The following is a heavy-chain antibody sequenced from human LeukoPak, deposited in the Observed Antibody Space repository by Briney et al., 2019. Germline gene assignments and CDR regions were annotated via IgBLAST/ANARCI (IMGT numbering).Heavy chain of an antibody. V-gene: IGHV3-30*18. CDR2: ISFDGSNK. CDR3: AKEFSAYSGGWFFDV. D-gene: IGHD6-19*01. CDR1: EFIFSNYG. Sequence: GGSLRLSCAASEFIFSNYGMHWVRQAPGKGLEWVAVISFDGSNKYYGDSVKGRFTLSRDNSMNTLYLQMNGLRAEDAAVYYCAKEFSAYSGGWFFDVWGKGTTVTVSS. J-gene: IGHJ6*04.